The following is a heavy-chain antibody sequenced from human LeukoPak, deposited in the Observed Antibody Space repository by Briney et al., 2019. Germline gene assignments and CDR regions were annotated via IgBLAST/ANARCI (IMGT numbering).Heavy chain of an antibody. V-gene: IGHV6-1*01. J-gene: IGHJ2*01. D-gene: IGHD2-15*01. CDR1: GDSVSSNTAA. CDR3: TSGLSGGFDL. Sequence: SQTLSLTCDISGDSVSSNTAAWNWIRQSPSRGLEWLGRTYYRSKWYHDYAVSMKSRITINADTSKIQFSLQVNSVTPEDTAVYFCTSGLSGGFDLWGRGTLVTVSS. CDR2: TYYRSKWYH.